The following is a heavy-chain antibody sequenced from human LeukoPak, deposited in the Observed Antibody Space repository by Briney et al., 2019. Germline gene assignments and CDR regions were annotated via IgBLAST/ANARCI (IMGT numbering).Heavy chain of an antibody. V-gene: IGHV3-33*01. CDR1: GFTFSSYG. CDR2: IWYDGSNK. J-gene: IGHJ4*02. D-gene: IGHD6-6*01. Sequence: GGSLRLSCAASGFTFSSYGMHWVRQAPGKGLEWVAVIWYDGSNKYYADSVKGRFTISRDNSKSTLYLQMNSLRAEDTAVYYCARDPVYSSSPMYYFDYWGQGTLVTVSS. CDR3: ARDPVYSSSPMYYFDY.